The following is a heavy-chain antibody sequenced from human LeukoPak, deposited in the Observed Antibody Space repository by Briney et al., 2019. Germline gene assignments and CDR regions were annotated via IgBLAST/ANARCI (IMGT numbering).Heavy chain of an antibody. D-gene: IGHD2/OR15-2a*01. Sequence: ASVKVSCKASGYTFTGYYMHWVRQAPGQGLEWVGWINPKNGGSNYAQKFQGRVTMTRDRSISTAYMELSRLTSDDTARYFCARDSSTWYSDYYYYMDVWGKGTTVTVSS. CDR1: GYTFTGYY. CDR2: INPKNGGS. V-gene: IGHV1-2*02. J-gene: IGHJ6*03. CDR3: ARDSSTWYSDYYYYMDV.